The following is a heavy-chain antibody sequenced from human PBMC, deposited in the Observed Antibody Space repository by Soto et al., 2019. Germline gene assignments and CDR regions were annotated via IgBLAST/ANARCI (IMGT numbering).Heavy chain of an antibody. CDR1: GGSISTYY. D-gene: IGHD6-25*01. Sequence: HVQLQESGPGLVKPSETLSLTCTVSGGSISTYYWSWIRQPPGKGLEWIGYIYYDGSTSYNPSLRSRVTIPVDTSKNQFSLILSSVTSADTAVYYCARDQLSSGLYVWFDPWGQGTLVTVSS. J-gene: IGHJ5*02. CDR3: ARDQLSSGLYVWFDP. V-gene: IGHV4-59*01. CDR2: IYYDGST.